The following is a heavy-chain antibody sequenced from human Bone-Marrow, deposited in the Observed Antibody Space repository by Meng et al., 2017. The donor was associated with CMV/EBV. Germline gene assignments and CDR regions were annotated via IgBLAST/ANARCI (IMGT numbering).Heavy chain of an antibody. D-gene: IGHD2-2*01. CDR1: GFTFSSYA. J-gene: IGHJ4*02. CDR2: ISYDGSNK. Sequence: GESLKISCAASGFTFSSYAMHWVRQAPGKGLEWVAVISYDGSNKYYADSVKGRFTISRDKSKNTLYLQMNSLRAEDTAVYYCARELYSDIVVVPAAPLDYWGQGTLVTVSS. CDR3: ARELYSDIVVVPAAPLDY. V-gene: IGHV3-30-3*01.